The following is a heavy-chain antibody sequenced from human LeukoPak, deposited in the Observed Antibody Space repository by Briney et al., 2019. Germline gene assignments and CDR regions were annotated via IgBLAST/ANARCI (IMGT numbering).Heavy chain of an antibody. Sequence: SETLSLTCTVSGVSISGYYWSWIRQPPGKGLEWIGYIYYSGSTSYNPSLKSRVTISVDTSKNQFSLKLSSVTAADTAVYYCARASYYYGSGSYPSLYWFDPWGQGTLVTVSS. J-gene: IGHJ5*02. V-gene: IGHV4-59*01. CDR2: IYYSGST. CDR1: GVSISGYY. CDR3: ARASYYYGSGSYPSLYWFDP. D-gene: IGHD3-10*01.